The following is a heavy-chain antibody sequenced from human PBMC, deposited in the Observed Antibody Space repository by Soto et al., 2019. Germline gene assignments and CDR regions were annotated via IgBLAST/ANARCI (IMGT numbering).Heavy chain of an antibody. CDR3: ARHPAYSSGWSNYFDY. CDR2: IYYSGST. J-gene: IGHJ4*02. V-gene: IGHV4-59*08. D-gene: IGHD6-19*01. Sequence: SETLSLTCTVSGGSISSYYWSWIRQPPGKGLEWIGYIYYSGSTNYNPSLKSRVTISVDTSKNQFSLKLSSVTAADTAVYYCARHPAYSSGWSNYFDYWGQGTLVTVSS. CDR1: GGSISSYY.